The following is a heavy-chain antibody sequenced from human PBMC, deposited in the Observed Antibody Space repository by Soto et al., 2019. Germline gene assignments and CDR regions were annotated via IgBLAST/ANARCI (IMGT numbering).Heavy chain of an antibody. Sequence: DSVKVSCKASGYTFTGYGISWVRQAPGQGLEWMGWISAYNGNTNYAQKLQGRVTMTTDTSTSTAYMELRSLRSDDTAVYYCARANLSIAAAGPVDYWGQGTLVTVSS. CDR3: ARANLSIAAAGPVDY. CDR2: ISAYNGNT. V-gene: IGHV1-18*01. D-gene: IGHD6-13*01. J-gene: IGHJ4*02. CDR1: GYTFTGYG.